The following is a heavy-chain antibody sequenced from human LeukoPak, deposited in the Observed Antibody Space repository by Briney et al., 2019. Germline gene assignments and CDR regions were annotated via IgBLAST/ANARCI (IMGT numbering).Heavy chain of an antibody. CDR3: VGVRVFTMIVSEPGQPYF. CDR2: IYSGGST. D-gene: IGHD3-22*01. V-gene: IGHV3-53*01. J-gene: IGHJ3*01. CDR1: GFTVSSNY. Sequence: GGSLRLSCAASGFTVSSNYMSWVRQAPGKGLEWVSVIYSGGSTYYADSVKGRFTISRDNSKNTLYLHMNSLRAEDTAVYYCVGVRVFTMIVSEPGQPYFWGQGTMVTVSS.